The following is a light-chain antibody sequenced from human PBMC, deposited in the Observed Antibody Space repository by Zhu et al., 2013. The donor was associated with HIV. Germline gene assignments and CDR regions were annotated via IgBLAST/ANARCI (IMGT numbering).Light chain of an antibody. J-gene: IGLJ3*02. CDR2: DNN. CDR1: NSNIGNNY. V-gene: IGLV1-51*01. Sequence: QSVLTQPPSVSAAPGQKVTISCSGNNSNIGNNYVSWYFQLPGTAPKLLMYDNNKRPSGIPDRFSGSKSGTSATLGITGLQTGDEADYYCGTWDSSLSVGVFGGGTKLTVL. CDR3: GTWDSSLSVGV.